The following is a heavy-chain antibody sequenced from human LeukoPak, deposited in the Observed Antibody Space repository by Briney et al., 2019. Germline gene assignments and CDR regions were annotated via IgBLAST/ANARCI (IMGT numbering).Heavy chain of an antibody. V-gene: IGHV1-2*04. J-gene: IGHJ5*02. D-gene: IGHD2-15*01. Sequence: ASVKVSCKASGYTFTGYYMHWVRQAPGQGLEWMGWINPNSGGTNYAQKFQGWVTMTRDTSISTAYMELRSLRSDDTAVYYCARRYCSGGSCYVGDTNWFDPWGQGTLVTVSS. CDR3: ARRYCSGGSCYVGDTNWFDP. CDR1: GYTFTGYY. CDR2: INPNSGGT.